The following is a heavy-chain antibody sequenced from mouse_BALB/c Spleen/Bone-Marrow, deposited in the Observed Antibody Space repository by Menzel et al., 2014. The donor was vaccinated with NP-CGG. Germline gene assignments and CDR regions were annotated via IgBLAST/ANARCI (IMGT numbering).Heavy chain of an antibody. CDR3: ARQTYYDYDGYFDY. J-gene: IGHJ2*01. CDR1: GFTFSSYG. D-gene: IGHD2-4*01. CDR2: VSSGGSYT. Sequence: DVKLQESGGDLVKPGGSLKLSCAASGFTFSSYGMSWVRQTPDKRLEWVATVSSGGSYTYYPDSVKGRLTISRDNAKNTLYLQMSSLKSEDTAMYYCARQTYYDYDGYFDYWGQGTTLTVSS. V-gene: IGHV5-6*02.